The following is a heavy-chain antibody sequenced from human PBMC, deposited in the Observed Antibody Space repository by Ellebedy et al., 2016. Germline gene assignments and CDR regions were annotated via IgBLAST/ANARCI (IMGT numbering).Heavy chain of an antibody. CDR3: ARGVGGTSLNWFDP. V-gene: IGHV3-53*01. CDR1: GFTVGNNY. D-gene: IGHD3-16*01. J-gene: IGHJ5*02. CDR2: IYSGGDT. Sequence: GESLKISXAASGFTVGNNYMSWVRQAPGKGLEWVSLIYSGGDTSYADSVKGRFTISRDNAKNSLYLQMNSLRAADTAVYYCARGVGGTSLNWFDPWGQGTQVTVSS.